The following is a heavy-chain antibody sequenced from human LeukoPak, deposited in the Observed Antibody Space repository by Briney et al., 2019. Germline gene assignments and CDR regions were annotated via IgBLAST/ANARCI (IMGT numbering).Heavy chain of an antibody. D-gene: IGHD3-22*01. CDR1: GGSPSSYY. CDR3: ARARPLYHYDSSGYYNVDYFDY. CDR2: IYNSGST. V-gene: IGHV4-59*01. J-gene: IGHJ4*02. Sequence: SETLSLTCNLCGGSPSSYYWSWIRQPPEKGLEWIGYIYNSGSTNYNPPLKSRVTISVDTSKNQFPLKLSSVTAADTAVYYSARARPLYHYDSSGYYNVDYFDYWGQGDLVTVSS.